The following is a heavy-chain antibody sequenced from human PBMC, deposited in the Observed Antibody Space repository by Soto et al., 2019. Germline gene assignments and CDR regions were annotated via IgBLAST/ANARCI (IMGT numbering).Heavy chain of an antibody. CDR2: ISSSSSYI. Sequence: GGSLRLSCAASGFTFSSYSMNWVRQAPGKGLEWVSSISSSSSYIYYADSVKGRFTISRDNAKNSLYLQMNSLRAEDTAVYYCARVSSSSPEPQDDAFDIWGQGTMVTVSS. V-gene: IGHV3-21*01. D-gene: IGHD6-6*01. CDR1: GFTFSSYS. J-gene: IGHJ3*02. CDR3: ARVSSSSPEPQDDAFDI.